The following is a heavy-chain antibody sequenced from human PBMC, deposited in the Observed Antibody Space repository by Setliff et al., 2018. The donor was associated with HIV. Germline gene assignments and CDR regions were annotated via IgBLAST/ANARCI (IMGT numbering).Heavy chain of an antibody. CDR1: GYTFISYY. CDR2: INPSGGST. J-gene: IGHJ6*03. V-gene: IGHV1-46*01. Sequence: ASVQVSCQASGYTFISYYMHWVRQAPGQGLEWMGVINPSGGSTTYAQKFQGRVTMTRDTSTTTVYMEVSSLRSEDTAVYYCAREPGTWELRRFYYMGVWGKGTTVTVSS. D-gene: IGHD1-26*01. CDR3: AREPGTWELRRFYYMGV.